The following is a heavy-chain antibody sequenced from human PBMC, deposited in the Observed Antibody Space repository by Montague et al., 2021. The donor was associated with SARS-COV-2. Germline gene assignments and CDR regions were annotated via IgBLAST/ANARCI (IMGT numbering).Heavy chain of an antibody. CDR2: IHYSGST. J-gene: IGHJ5*02. V-gene: IGHV4-39*01. D-gene: IGHD2-2*01. CDR1: GGSISSSSYE. Sequence: SETLSLTCTVSGGSISSSSYEWGWIRQPPGKGLEWIGSIHYSGSTYYNPSLKSRVTISVDTSKKHFSLKLSSVTAADAAVYFCAAQSSGGYCSSGSCYVWFDPWGQGTLVTVSS. CDR3: AAQSSGGYCSSGSCYVWFDP.